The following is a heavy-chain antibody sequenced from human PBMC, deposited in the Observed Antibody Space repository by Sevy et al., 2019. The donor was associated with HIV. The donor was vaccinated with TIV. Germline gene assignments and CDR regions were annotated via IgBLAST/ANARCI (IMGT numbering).Heavy chain of an antibody. V-gene: IGHV3-48*01. CDR1: GFTFSSYS. J-gene: IGHJ4*02. D-gene: IGHD2-2*01. CDR2: ISSGSSTI. Sequence: GGSLRLSCAASGFTFSSYSMNWVRQAPGKGLEWVSYISSGSSTIYYADSVKGRFTISRDNAKNSLYLQMNSLRAEDTAVYYCARDHREDIVVVPAAIGYWGQGTLVTVSS. CDR3: ARDHREDIVVVPAAIGY.